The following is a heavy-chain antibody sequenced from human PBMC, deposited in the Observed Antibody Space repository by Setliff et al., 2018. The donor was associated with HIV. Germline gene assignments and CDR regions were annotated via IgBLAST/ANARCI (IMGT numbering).Heavy chain of an antibody. V-gene: IGHV3-30*04. CDR1: GFTFSTHG. J-gene: IGHJ6*02. CDR3: ARDQLNLRSYFYFGVDV. D-gene: IGHD5-12*01. Sequence: PGGSLRFSCAASGFTFSTHGIHWVRQAPGKGLEWVAVISYDGRREHYADSVKGRFTISRDNSRNTLDLHMTSLSAEDTAVYYCARDQLNLRSYFYFGVDVWGQGTTVTVSS. CDR2: ISYDGRRE.